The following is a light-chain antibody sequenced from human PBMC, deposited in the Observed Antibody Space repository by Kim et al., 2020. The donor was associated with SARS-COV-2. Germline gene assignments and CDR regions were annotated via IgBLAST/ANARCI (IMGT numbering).Light chain of an antibody. CDR3: NSYTSSKTLL. CDR2: DVT. J-gene: IGLJ3*02. Sequence: QSALTQPASASGSPGQSITISCTGTSSDIGGYDYVSWYQQYPGKAPKLIIYDVTERPSGISNRFSGSKSGNTASLTISGLQPEDEADYYCNSYTSSKTLLFAGGTQLTVL. CDR1: SSDIGGYDY. V-gene: IGLV2-14*03.